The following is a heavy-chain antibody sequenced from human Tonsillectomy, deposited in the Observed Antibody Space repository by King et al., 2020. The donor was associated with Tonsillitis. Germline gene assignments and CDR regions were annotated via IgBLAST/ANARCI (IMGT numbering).Heavy chain of an antibody. CDR1: GCSISSYY. D-gene: IGHD3-22*01. Sequence: VQLQESGPGLVKPSETLSLTCTVSGCSISSYYWSWIRQPTGKGLEWIGYIYYSGSTNYNPSLKSRVTISVDTSKNQFSLKLSSVTAADTAVYYCARDQNYYDSSGYYRGGFDYWGQGTLVTVSS. V-gene: IGHV4-59*01. CDR2: IYYSGST. J-gene: IGHJ4*02. CDR3: ARDQNYYDSSGYYRGGFDY.